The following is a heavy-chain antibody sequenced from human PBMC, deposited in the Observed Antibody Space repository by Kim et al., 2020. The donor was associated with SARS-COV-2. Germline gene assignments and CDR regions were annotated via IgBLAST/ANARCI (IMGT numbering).Heavy chain of an antibody. Sequence: ASVKVSCKASGYTFTSYYMHWVRQAPGQGLEWMGIINPSGGSTSYAQKFQGRVTMTRDTSTSTVYMELSSLRSEDTAVYYCARGFQWPDYYYYGMDVWGQGTTVTVSS. D-gene: IGHD6-19*01. CDR1: GYTFTSYY. CDR2: INPSGGST. CDR3: ARGFQWPDYYYYGMDV. V-gene: IGHV1-46*01. J-gene: IGHJ6*02.